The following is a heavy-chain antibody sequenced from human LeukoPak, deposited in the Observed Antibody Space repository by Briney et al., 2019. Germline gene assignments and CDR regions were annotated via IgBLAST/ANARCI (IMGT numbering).Heavy chain of an antibody. CDR2: IYHSGST. D-gene: IGHD3-3*01. Sequence: SGTLSLTCAVSGGSISSSNWWSWVRQPPGKELEWIGEIYHSGSTNYNPSLKSRVTISVDKSKNQFSLKLSSVTAADTAVYYCARDGRWGEAEWLFPWGVYGMDVWGQGTTVTVSS. CDR3: ARDGRWGEAEWLFPWGVYGMDV. CDR1: GGSISSSNW. J-gene: IGHJ6*02. V-gene: IGHV4-4*02.